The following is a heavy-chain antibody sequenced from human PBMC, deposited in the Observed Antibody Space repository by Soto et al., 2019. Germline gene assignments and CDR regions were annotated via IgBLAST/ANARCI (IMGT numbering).Heavy chain of an antibody. D-gene: IGHD6-19*01. Sequence: QLQLQESGPGLVKPSETLSLTCTVSGDSITSSGSYWGWIRQPPGKGLEWIGSIYYNGSTYYNPSLKSRVTISVDTSKNHLSLNLTSMTAADTAMYYCARYGGTGGWYPRIYNYGMNVWGQGTTFTVSS. CDR1: GDSITSSGSY. J-gene: IGHJ6*02. V-gene: IGHV4-39*02. CDR3: ARYGGTGGWYPRIYNYGMNV. CDR2: IYYNGST.